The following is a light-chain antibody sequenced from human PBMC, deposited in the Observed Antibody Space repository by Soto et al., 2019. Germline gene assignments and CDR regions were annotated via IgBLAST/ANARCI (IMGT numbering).Light chain of an antibody. CDR3: QQRKNWPPIT. Sequence: EIELTQSPATLSLSPGETATLSCRASQNVDTFLAWYQQRPGQPPRLLIFDSSNRATGVPVRFSGSGSGTVFTLTIGSLEPEDSAVYYCQQRKNWPPITFGQGTRLEIK. V-gene: IGKV3-11*01. J-gene: IGKJ5*01. CDR2: DSS. CDR1: QNVDTF.